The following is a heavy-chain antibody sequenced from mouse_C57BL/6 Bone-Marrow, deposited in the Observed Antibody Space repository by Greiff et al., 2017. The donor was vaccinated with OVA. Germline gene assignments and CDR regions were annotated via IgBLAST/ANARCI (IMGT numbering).Heavy chain of an antibody. CDR3: VSLLWAWFAY. CDR2: IDPSDSYP. CDR1: GYTFTSYW. Sequence: VQLQQPGAELVKPGASVKLSCKASGYTFTSYWMQWVKQRPGQGLEWIGEIDPSDSYPNYNPKFKGKATLTVDTSSSTAYMQLSSLTSEDSAVYYGVSLLWAWFAYWGQGTLVTVSA. D-gene: IGHD1-1*01. V-gene: IGHV1-50*01. J-gene: IGHJ3*01.